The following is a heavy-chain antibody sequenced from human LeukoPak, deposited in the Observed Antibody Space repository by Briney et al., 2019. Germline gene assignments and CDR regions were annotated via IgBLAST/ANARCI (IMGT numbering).Heavy chain of an antibody. CDR3: AREVYGGNSDGTFDY. CDR1: GFPFSSYS. V-gene: IGHV3-21*01. Sequence: PGGSLRLSCAASGFPFSSYSMNWVPRAPGKGLEWVSSISSSSSYIYYADSVKGRYTISRDNAKNSLYLQMNSLRAEDTAVYYCAREVYGGNSDGTFDYWGQGTLVTVSS. D-gene: IGHD4-23*01. CDR2: ISSSSSYI. J-gene: IGHJ4*02.